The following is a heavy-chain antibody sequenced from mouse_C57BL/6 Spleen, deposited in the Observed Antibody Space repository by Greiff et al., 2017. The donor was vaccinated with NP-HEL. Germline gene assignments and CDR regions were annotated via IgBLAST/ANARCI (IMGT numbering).Heavy chain of an antibody. CDR2: INPNNGGT. Sequence: EVQLQQSGPELVKPGASVKMSCKASGYTFTDYNMHWVKQSHGKSLEWIGYINPNNGGTSYNQKFKGKATLTVNKSSSTAYMELRSLTSEDSAVYYCARPPLITTVVATDYAMDYWGQGTSVTVSS. CDR1: GYTFTDYN. J-gene: IGHJ4*01. CDR3: ARPPLITTVVATDYAMDY. V-gene: IGHV1-22*01. D-gene: IGHD1-1*01.